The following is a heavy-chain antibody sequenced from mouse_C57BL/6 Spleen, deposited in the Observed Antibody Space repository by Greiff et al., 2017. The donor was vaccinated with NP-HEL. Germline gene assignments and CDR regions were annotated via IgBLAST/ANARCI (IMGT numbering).Heavy chain of an antibody. CDR2: ISDGGSYT. J-gene: IGHJ4*01. D-gene: IGHD4-1*01. CDR1: GFTFSSYA. V-gene: IGHV5-4*01. CDR3: ARDPSLTGYAMDY. Sequence: EVQRVESGGGLVKPGGSLKLSCAASGFTFSSYAMSWVRQTPEKRLEWVATISDGGSYTYYPDNVKGRFTISRDNAKNNLYLQMSHLKSEDTAMYDCARDPSLTGYAMDYWGQGTSVTVSS.